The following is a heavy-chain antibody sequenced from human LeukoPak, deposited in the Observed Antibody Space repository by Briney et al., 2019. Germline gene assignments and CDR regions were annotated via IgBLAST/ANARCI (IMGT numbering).Heavy chain of an antibody. Sequence: GGSLRLSCAASGFTFINFAMSWVRQAPGKGLEWVSAIGGSDGSTYYADSVKGRFTISRDNSKNTLDLQMNSLRAEDTAVYYCAKGTVVVAATLWFDPWGQGTLVTVSS. D-gene: IGHD2-15*01. CDR2: IGGSDGST. J-gene: IGHJ5*02. V-gene: IGHV3-23*01. CDR3: AKGTVVVAATLWFDP. CDR1: GFTFINFA.